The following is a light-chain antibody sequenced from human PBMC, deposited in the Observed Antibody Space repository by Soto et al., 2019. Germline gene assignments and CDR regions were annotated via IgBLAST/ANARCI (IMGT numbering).Light chain of an antibody. CDR1: QSVSSY. Sequence: EIVLTQSPATLSLSPGERATLSCRASQSVSSYLAWYQQKAGQAPRLLIYDASNRATGIPARFSGSGSGTDFTLTISSLEPEEFAVYHCQQRSSWPFTFGPGTKVDIK. V-gene: IGKV3-11*01. J-gene: IGKJ3*01. CDR2: DAS. CDR3: QQRSSWPFT.